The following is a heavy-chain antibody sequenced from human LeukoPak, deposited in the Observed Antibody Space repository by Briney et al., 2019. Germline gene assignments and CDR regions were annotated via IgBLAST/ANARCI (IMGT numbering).Heavy chain of an antibody. D-gene: IGHD2-2*01. CDR1: GGSISSSSYY. V-gene: IGHV4-39*07. CDR3: AATPLGYCSSTSCYARRGGMDV. J-gene: IGHJ6*02. Sequence: PSETLSLTCTVSGGSISSSSYYWGWIRQPPGEGLEWIGSIYYSGSTYYNPSLKSRVTISVDTSKNQFSLKLSSVTAADTAVYYCAATPLGYCSSTSCYARRGGMDVWGQGTTVTVSS. CDR2: IYYSGST.